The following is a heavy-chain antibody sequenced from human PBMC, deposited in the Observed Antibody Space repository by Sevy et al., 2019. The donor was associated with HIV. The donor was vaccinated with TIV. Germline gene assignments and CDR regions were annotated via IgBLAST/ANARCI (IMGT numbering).Heavy chain of an antibody. J-gene: IGHJ4*02. CDR3: AGENAWGRGYS. CDR1: GGSIISLY. Sequence: SETLSLTCTVSGGSIISLYWNWIRQPPGKVLEWIANIYYNGHINYNPSLKSRVTLSLDTSKNQFSLRLISVTAADTAMYYCAGENAWGRGYSWGQGTLVTVSS. D-gene: IGHD7-27*01. CDR2: IYYNGHI. V-gene: IGHV4-59*08.